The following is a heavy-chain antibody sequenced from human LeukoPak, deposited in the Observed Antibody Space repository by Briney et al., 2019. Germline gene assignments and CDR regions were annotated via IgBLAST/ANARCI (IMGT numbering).Heavy chain of an antibody. CDR1: GGTFCSYA. CDR3: ASNTPLRVGYYFDY. J-gene: IGHJ4*02. V-gene: IGHV1-69*05. D-gene: IGHD3-10*01. Sequence: ASVKVSCKASGGTFCSYAISWVRQAPGQGLEWMGRIIPIFGTANYAQKFQGRVTITTDESTSAAYMELSSLRSEDTAVYYCASNTPLRVGYYFDYWGQGTLVTVSS. CDR2: IIPIFGTA.